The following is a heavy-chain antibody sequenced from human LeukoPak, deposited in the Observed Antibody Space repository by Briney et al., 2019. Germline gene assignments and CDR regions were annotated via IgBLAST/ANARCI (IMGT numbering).Heavy chain of an antibody. D-gene: IGHD3-10*01. Sequence: SETLSLTCSVSGYSISRGYVWAWIRRSPGKGLEWIGSLYPSGRTHYNPSLRSRITMSLDTSKNQFSLTLRSVTAAETAIYYCATLNLYGTSGSHSFDVWGQGAMITVSS. CDR1: GYSISRGYV. CDR2: LYPSGRT. CDR3: ATLNLYGTSGSHSFDV. J-gene: IGHJ3*01. V-gene: IGHV4-38-2*01.